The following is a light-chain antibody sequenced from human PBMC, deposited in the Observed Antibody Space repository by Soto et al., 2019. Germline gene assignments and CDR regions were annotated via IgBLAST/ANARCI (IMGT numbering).Light chain of an antibody. CDR2: GAS. CDR1: QSVDTH. V-gene: IGKV3-15*01. CDR3: QQYNNWPPGT. Sequence: EIVLTQSPATLSVSPGERATLSCRASQSVDTHLHWYQQKLGQAPRLLIYGASTRATGIPARISGSGSGTEFTLTISSLQSEDFAVYFCQQYNNWPPGTFGQGTKLQIK. J-gene: IGKJ2*02.